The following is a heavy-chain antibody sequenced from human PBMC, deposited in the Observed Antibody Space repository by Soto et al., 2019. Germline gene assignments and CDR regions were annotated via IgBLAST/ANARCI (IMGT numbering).Heavy chain of an antibody. Sequence: SVKVSCKASGGTFNTYTINWLRQAPGRGLEWVGQVVPMYDSVNYAETFQGRVTITVDKSTNTAYMELTSLRSQDTALYFCASWRSYSGSYCFDYWGQGTLVTVSS. CDR3: ASWRSYSGSYCFDY. D-gene: IGHD1-26*01. CDR1: GGTFNTYT. CDR2: VVPMYDSV. V-gene: IGHV1-69*06. J-gene: IGHJ4*02.